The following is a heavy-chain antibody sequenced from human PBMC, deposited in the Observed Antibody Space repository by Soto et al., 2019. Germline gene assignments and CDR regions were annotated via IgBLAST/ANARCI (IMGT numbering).Heavy chain of an antibody. V-gene: IGHV4-4*07. D-gene: IGHD2-2*01. Sequence: PSETLSLTCTVSGGAINSYYWTWIRQPAGKGLEWIGRIYSSGSTKYNPSLQSRVTMSLDTSKNQFSLRLTSVTAADTAVYYCARGQRSSDCFDPWCQAPLVTVSS. CDR1: GGAINSYY. CDR2: IYSSGST. CDR3: ARGQRSSDCFDP. J-gene: IGHJ5*02.